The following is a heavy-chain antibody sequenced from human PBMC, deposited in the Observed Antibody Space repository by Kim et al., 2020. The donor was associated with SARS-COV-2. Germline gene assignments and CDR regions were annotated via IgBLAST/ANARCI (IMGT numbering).Heavy chain of an antibody. D-gene: IGHD2-2*01. CDR2: INPSGGST. Sequence: ASVKVSCKASGYTFTSYYMHWVRQAPGQGLEWMGIINPSGGSTSYAQKFQGRVTMTRDTSTSTVYMELSSLRSEDTAVYYCAREYCSSTSCYATPTGYYYGMDVWGQGTTVTVSS. CDR3: AREYCSSTSCYATPTGYYYGMDV. CDR1: GYTFTSYY. V-gene: IGHV1-46*01. J-gene: IGHJ6*02.